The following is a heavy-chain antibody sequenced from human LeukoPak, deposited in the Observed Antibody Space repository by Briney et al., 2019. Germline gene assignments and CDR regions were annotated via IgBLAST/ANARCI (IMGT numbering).Heavy chain of an antibody. CDR3: ARNSGYCSSTSCSSSPFFQH. CDR1: GGSISSGGYY. J-gene: IGHJ1*01. D-gene: IGHD2-2*01. V-gene: IGHV4-30-2*01. Sequence: PSETLSLTCTVSGGSISSGGYYWSWIRQPPGKGLEWIGYIYHNGSTYYNPSLKSRVTISVDRSKNQFSLKLSSVTAADTAVYYCARNSGYCSSTSCSSSPFFQHWGQGTLVTVSS. CDR2: IYHNGST.